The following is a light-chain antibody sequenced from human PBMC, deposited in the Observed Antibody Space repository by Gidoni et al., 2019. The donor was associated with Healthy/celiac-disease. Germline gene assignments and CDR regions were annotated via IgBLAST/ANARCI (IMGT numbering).Light chain of an antibody. CDR1: QSISSY. CDR3: QQSYSILWT. Sequence: DIQMTQSPSSLSASVGDRVTITCRASQSISSYLHWYQQKPEKAPKLLIYAASNLQSGVPSRFSGSGSGTDFTLTISSLQPEDFATYYCQQSYSILWTFGQGTKVEIK. CDR2: AAS. V-gene: IGKV1-39*01. J-gene: IGKJ1*01.